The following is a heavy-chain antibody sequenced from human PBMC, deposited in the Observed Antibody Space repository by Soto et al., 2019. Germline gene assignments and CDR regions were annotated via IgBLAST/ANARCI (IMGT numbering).Heavy chain of an antibody. Sequence: PGGSLRLSCAASGFTFDDYAMHWVRQAPGKGLEWDSGINWNSGSIGYAGTVKDRCTMSRDNSKTSLYLQMNSLRAEDTALYYCAKDRGSGSYAANYYYYGMDVWGQGT. J-gene: IGHJ6*02. V-gene: IGHV3-9*01. CDR2: INWNSGSI. CDR3: AKDRGSGSYAANYYYYGMDV. D-gene: IGHD3-10*01. CDR1: GFTFDDYA.